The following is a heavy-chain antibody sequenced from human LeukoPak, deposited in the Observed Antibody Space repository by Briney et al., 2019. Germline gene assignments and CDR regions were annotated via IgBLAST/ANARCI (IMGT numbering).Heavy chain of an antibody. J-gene: IGHJ5*02. V-gene: IGHV3-23*01. D-gene: IGHD2-2*01. CDR1: GFTVRSNY. CDR2: ISGSGGST. CDR3: AKALGYCSSTSCYNWFDP. Sequence: GGSLRLSCAASGFTVRSNYMNWVRQAPGKGLEWVSAISGSGGSTYYADSVKGRFTISRDNSKSTLYLQMNSLRAEDTAVYYCAKALGYCSSTSCYNWFDPWGQGTLVTVSS.